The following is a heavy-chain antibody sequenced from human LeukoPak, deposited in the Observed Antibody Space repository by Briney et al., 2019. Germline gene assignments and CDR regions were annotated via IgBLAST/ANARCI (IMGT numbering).Heavy chain of an antibody. CDR1: GFTFSSYW. Sequence: GGSLRLSCAASGFTFSSYWMHWVRQAPGKGLEWVSRINNDGSDTTYADSVRGRFTISRDNAKNSLYLQLNSLRTEDTGLYHCARDMKGSLDYWGQGTLVTVSS. CDR2: INNDGSDT. J-gene: IGHJ4*02. D-gene: IGHD3-16*01. V-gene: IGHV3-74*01. CDR3: ARDMKGSLDY.